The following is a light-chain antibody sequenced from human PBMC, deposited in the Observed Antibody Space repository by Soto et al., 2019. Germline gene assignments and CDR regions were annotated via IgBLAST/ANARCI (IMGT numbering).Light chain of an antibody. CDR1: QSVSSNY. Sequence: ETVLTQSPGTLSLSPGERATLSCRASQSVSSNYLAWYQQKPGQAPRLLIYGASTSATGIPDMFSGSGSGRDFTLTISRLEPEDFAVYSCQQYGRSPPSWTFGQGTKVEIK. J-gene: IGKJ1*01. CDR2: GAS. CDR3: QQYGRSPPSWT. V-gene: IGKV3-20*01.